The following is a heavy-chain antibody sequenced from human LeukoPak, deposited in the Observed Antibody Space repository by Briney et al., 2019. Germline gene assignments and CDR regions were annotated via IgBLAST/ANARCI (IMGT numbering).Heavy chain of an antibody. D-gene: IGHD2-2*01. J-gene: IGHJ4*02. CDR1: GFTFTSYE. CDR3: AKKGCSTSGCPASFDY. V-gene: IGHV3-23*01. CDR2: IRGTDGKT. Sequence: GGSLRLSCAASGFTFTSYEMNWVRQAPGKGLEWVSRIRGTDGKTFYADSVKGRFTISRDNSKNTLYLQMNNLRAEDTALYYCAKKGCSTSGCPASFDYWGQGTLVTVSS.